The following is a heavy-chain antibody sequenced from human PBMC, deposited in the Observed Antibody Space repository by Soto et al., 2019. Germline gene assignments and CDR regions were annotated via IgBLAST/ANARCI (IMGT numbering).Heavy chain of an antibody. D-gene: IGHD6-13*01. J-gene: IGHJ4*02. CDR3: ARGGFSGYSSSWLRKGLYY. V-gene: IGHV4-61*01. CDR2: IYYSGST. CDR1: CGALSRGSFY. Sequence: ALGAPSPPRTVSCGALSRGSFYWGWVRLPPGEGLEWIGYIYYSGSTNYNPSLKSRVTISVDTSKSQFSLKLSSVTAADTAVYYCARGGFSGYSSSWLRKGLYYWGQGTLVTVSS.